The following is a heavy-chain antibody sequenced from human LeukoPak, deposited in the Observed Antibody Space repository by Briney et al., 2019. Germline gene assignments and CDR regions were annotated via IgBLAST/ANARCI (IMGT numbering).Heavy chain of an antibody. J-gene: IGHJ4*02. Sequence: SETLSLTCIVSGGSISSYYWSWIRQPPGKGLEWIGYIYYSGSTSYNPSLKSRVTISVDTSKNQFSLKLSSVTAADTAVYYCARDGHYYDSSGLDYWGQGTLVTVSS. CDR1: GGSISSYY. V-gene: IGHV4-59*01. D-gene: IGHD3-22*01. CDR2: IYYSGST. CDR3: ARDGHYYDSSGLDY.